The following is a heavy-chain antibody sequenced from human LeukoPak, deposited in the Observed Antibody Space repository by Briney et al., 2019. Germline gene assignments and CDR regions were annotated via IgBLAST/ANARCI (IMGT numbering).Heavy chain of an antibody. CDR2: INSDGSST. CDR3: TRGGVAVAGTGDY. CDR1: GFTFRNYG. V-gene: IGHV3-74*01. J-gene: IGHJ4*02. Sequence: GGPLSLSWAASGFTFRNYGMPWVGQPPGMGRVGFSRINSDGSSTNYADSVKGRFTISRDNAKNTLYLQMNSLRAEDTAVYYCTRGGVAVAGTGDYWGQGTLVTVSS. D-gene: IGHD6-19*01.